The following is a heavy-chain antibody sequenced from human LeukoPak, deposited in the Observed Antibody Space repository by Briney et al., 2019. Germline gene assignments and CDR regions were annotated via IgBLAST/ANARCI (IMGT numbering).Heavy chain of an antibody. J-gene: IGHJ4*02. Sequence: QPGGSLRLSCAASGFTFSTSWMHWVRQGPGKGLMWVSGISGDGSSTSYGDSVRGRFTISRDNAKNTLYLQMNSLSAEDTGVYFCARTPYVSSRLDSWGQGSLVIVSS. V-gene: IGHV3-74*01. CDR2: ISGDGSST. D-gene: IGHD6-13*01. CDR3: ARTPYVSSRLDS. CDR1: GFTFSTSW.